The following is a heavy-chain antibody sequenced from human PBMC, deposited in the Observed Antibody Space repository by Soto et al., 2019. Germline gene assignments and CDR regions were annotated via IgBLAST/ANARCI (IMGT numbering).Heavy chain of an antibody. V-gene: IGHV1-69*08. CDR1: GGTFGSYT. CDR3: AREGAVAGTLVDY. J-gene: IGHJ4*02. CDR2: IIPILGIA. D-gene: IGHD6-19*01. Sequence: QVQLVQSGAEVKKPGSSVKVSCKASGGTFGSYTISWVRQAPGQGLEWMGRIIPILGIANYAQKFQGRVTITADKXXSTAYMELSXXRXEDTAVYYCAREGAVAGTLVDYWGQGTLVTVSS.